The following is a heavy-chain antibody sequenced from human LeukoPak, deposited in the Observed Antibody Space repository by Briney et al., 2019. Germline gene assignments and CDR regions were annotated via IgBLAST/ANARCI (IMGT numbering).Heavy chain of an antibody. CDR3: AKPISGGLAVTADWFHP. D-gene: IGHD6-19*01. CDR1: GFAFSFYA. Sequence: QPGGSLRLSCAASGFAFSFYAMSWLRQPPGKGLEWVSTINAKSGTTSYAASVRGRFTISRDNSKNTLYLQVNTLRADDTATYYCAKPISGGLAVTADWFHPWGQGTLVVVSS. V-gene: IGHV3-23*01. J-gene: IGHJ5*01. CDR2: INAKSGTT.